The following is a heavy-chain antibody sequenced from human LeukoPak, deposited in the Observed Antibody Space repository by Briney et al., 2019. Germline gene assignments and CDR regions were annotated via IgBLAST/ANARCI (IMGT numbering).Heavy chain of an antibody. CDR2: ISYDGSKK. CDR3: ANGKADSGTYEFDY. J-gene: IGHJ4*02. CDR1: GFTLSDHY. V-gene: IGHV3-30*18. Sequence: PGGSLRLSCAPSGFTLSDHYMHWVRQAPGKGLEWVAGISYDGSKKYSADSVKGRFTIARDNSKNTLYLEMNSLRAEDTAVYYCANGKADSGTYEFDYWGQGTLVTVSS. D-gene: IGHD3-10*01.